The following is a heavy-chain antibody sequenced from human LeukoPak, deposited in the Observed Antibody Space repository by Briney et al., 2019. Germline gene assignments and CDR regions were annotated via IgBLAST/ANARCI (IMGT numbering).Heavy chain of an antibody. J-gene: IGHJ4*02. D-gene: IGHD4-17*01. V-gene: IGHV3-74*01. CDR1: GFIFRNYW. Sequence: GGSLRLSCAASGFIFRNYWMHWVRHAPGKGLVWVARINPNGITTTYTDSVKGRFTISRDNAKNTLYLQMNSLRAEDTAVYYCARDFAGDRDYWGQGTLVTVSS. CDR2: INPNGITT. CDR3: ARDFAGDRDY.